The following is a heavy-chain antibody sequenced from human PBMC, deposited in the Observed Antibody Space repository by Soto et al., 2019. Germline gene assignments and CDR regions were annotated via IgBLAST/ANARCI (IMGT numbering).Heavy chain of an antibody. Sequence: GGSLRLSCAASGFTFNTYWMSWVRQAPGKGLEWVANIKPDGSEKWYVDSVKGRFTISRDNAKNSLYLQMNSLRAEDTAVYYCTRVGGSVSGMDVWGQGTTVTVSS. J-gene: IGHJ6*02. CDR1: GFTFNTYW. D-gene: IGHD1-26*01. V-gene: IGHV3-7*02. CDR3: TRVGGSVSGMDV. CDR2: IKPDGSEK.